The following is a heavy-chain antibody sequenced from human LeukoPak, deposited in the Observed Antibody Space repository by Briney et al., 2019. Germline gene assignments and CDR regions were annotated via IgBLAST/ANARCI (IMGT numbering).Heavy chain of an antibody. J-gene: IGHJ4*02. Sequence: ASVKVSCKASGYTFTSYGISWVRQAPGQGLEWMGWISAYNGNTHYAQKLQGRVTMTTDTSTSTVYMELRSLRSDDTAVYYCARDTVYYYDSSGYWPFDYWGQGTLVTVSS. CDR3: ARDTVYYYDSSGYWPFDY. D-gene: IGHD3-22*01. CDR1: GYTFTSYG. CDR2: ISAYNGNT. V-gene: IGHV1-18*01.